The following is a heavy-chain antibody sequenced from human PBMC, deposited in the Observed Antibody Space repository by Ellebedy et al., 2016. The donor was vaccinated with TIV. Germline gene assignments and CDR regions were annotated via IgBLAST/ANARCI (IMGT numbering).Heavy chain of an antibody. D-gene: IGHD2-15*01. Sequence: SVKVSCXASGYTFTSYAISWVRQAPGQGLEWMGGIIPIFGTANYAQKFQGRVTITADESTSTAYMELSSLRSEDTAVYYCARDAPVVDFEGVYYYMDVWGKGTTVTVSS. CDR2: IIPIFGTA. CDR1: GYTFTSYA. CDR3: ARDAPVVDFEGVYYYMDV. J-gene: IGHJ6*03. V-gene: IGHV1-69*13.